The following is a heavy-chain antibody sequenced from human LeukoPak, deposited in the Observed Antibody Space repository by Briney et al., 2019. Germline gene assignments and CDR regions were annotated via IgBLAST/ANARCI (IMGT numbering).Heavy chain of an antibody. J-gene: IGHJ6*03. CDR1: GGSISSYY. D-gene: IGHD3-10*01. CDR2: IYTSEST. V-gene: IGHV4-4*07. Sequence: PSETLSLTCTVSGGSISSYYWSWIRQPAGKGLEWIGRIYTSESTNYNPSLKSRVTMSVDTSKNQFSLKLSSVTAADTAVYYCARGQFYYYGSGSYYKEYYYYYYMDVWGKGTTVTISS. CDR3: ARGQFYYYGSGSYYKEYYYYYYMDV.